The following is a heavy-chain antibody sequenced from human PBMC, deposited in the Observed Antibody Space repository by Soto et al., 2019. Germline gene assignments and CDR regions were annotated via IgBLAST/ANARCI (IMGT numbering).Heavy chain of an antibody. CDR2: ISAYNGNT. CDR3: ARGSTYYYDSSGYYFTYYFDY. CDR1: GYTFTSCG. D-gene: IGHD3-22*01. V-gene: IGHV1-18*01. Sequence: ASLKVSCKASGYTFTSCGIIWVRQAPGQGLEWMGWISAYNGNTNYAQKLQGRVTMTTDTSTSTAYMELRSLRSDDTAVYYCARGSTYYYDSSGYYFTYYFDYWGQGTLVNVSS. J-gene: IGHJ4*02.